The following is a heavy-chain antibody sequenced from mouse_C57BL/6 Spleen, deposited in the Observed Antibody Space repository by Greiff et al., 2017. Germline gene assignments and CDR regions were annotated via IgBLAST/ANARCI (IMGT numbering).Heavy chain of an antibody. D-gene: IGHD1-1*02. CDR3: TRGRGYGAMDY. V-gene: IGHV1-15*01. CDR2: IDPETGGT. J-gene: IGHJ4*01. CDR1: GYTFTDYE. Sequence: QVQLKESGAELVRPGASVTLSCKASGYTFTDYEMHWVKQTPVHGLEWIGAIDPETGGTAYNQKFKGKAILTADKSSSTAYMELRSLTSEDSAVYYCTRGRGYGAMDYWGQGTSVSVSS.